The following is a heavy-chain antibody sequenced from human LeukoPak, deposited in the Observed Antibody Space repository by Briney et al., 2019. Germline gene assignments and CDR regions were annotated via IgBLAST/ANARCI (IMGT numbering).Heavy chain of an antibody. D-gene: IGHD1-7*01. CDR3: AREYNWNYDY. CDR1: NYTFTSYG. Sequence: ASVKVSCKASNYTFTSYGIGWVRQAPGQGLEWMGWISTYNGNTNYAQKLQGRVTMSTDTSTSTAYLELRSLESDDTAVYYCAREYNWNYDYWGQGTLVTVSS. J-gene: IGHJ4*02. V-gene: IGHV1-18*01. CDR2: ISTYNGNT.